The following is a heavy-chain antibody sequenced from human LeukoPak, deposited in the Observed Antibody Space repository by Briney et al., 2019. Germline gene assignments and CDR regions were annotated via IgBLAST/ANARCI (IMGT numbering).Heavy chain of an antibody. D-gene: IGHD2/OR15-2a*01. CDR1: GGSISGHY. Sequence: SETLSLTCTVAGGSISGHYWSWIRQSPGKGVEWIAYNHYSGNTNYTPSLYGRVTISRDTSRNHFSLKLSTVTAADTAVYYCAGGGGWDNSRKGGGFDSWGQGTLVTVSS. CDR2: NHYSGNT. J-gene: IGHJ4*02. V-gene: IGHV4-59*11. CDR3: AGGGGWDNSRKGGGFDS.